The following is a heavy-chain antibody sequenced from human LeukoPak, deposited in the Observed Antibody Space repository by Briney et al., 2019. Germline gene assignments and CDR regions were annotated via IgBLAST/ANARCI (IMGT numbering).Heavy chain of an antibody. J-gene: IGHJ4*02. Sequence: PGGSLRLSCAASGFTFSSYSMNWVRQAPGKGLEWVSYISSSSSTIYYADSVKGRFTISRDNAKNSLYLQMNSLRAEDTAVYYCASGITMARANDIQRWGQGTLVTVSS. V-gene: IGHV3-48*04. CDR3: ASGITMARANDIQR. CDR2: ISSSSSTI. D-gene: IGHD3-10*01. CDR1: GFTFSSYS.